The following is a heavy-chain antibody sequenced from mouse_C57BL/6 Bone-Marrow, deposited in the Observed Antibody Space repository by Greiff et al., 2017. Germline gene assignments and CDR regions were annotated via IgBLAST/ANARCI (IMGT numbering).Heavy chain of an antibody. D-gene: IGHD2-5*01. CDR3: ARHEDAYYSNYDWFAY. V-gene: IGHV1-62-2*01. J-gene: IGHJ3*01. CDR1: GYTFTEYT. CDR2: FYPGSGSI. Sequence: VQLQQSGAELVKPGASVKLSCKASGYTFTEYTIHWVKQRSGQGLEWIGWFYPGSGSIKYNEKFKDKATLTADKSSSTAYMELSRLTSEDSAVYFCARHEDAYYSNYDWFAYWGQGTLVTVSA.